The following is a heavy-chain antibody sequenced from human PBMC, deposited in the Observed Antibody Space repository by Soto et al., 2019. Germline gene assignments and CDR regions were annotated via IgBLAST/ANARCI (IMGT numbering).Heavy chain of an antibody. J-gene: IGHJ4*02. CDR3: AVSFTVPPAIAS. CDR2: INAGIGNT. V-gene: IGHV1-3*01. Sequence: QVQLVQSGAEVKKPGASVKVSCKASGYTFTSYAMHWVRQAPGQRLEWMGGINAGIGNTKYSQKFQGRVTITRHTSATTGCIERSSLRSEDTAVYLCAVSFTVPPAIASGGQGTLVPVS. CDR1: GYTFTSYA. D-gene: IGHD2-2*02.